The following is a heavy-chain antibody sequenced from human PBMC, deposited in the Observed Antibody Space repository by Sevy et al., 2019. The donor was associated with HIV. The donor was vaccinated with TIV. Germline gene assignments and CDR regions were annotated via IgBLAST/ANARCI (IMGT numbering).Heavy chain of an antibody. CDR3: AREWGWDSNTYYPCSY. D-gene: IGHD3-22*01. J-gene: IGHJ4*02. CDR2: INPNSGET. Sequence: ASVKVSCKASGYTFIGYYMHWLRQAPGQGLEWMGRINPNSGETDYAQKFQGRVTMTRDMAISTAYMELSRLRSDDTAVYFCAREWGWDSNTYYPCSYWGQGTLVTVSS. CDR1: GYTFIGYY. V-gene: IGHV1-2*06.